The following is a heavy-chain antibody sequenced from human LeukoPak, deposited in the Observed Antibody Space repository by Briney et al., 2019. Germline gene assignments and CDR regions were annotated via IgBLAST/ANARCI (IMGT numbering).Heavy chain of an antibody. D-gene: IGHD6-19*01. J-gene: IGHJ4*02. CDR2: INAGNGDT. CDR3: AREGTPRYSSGWYGLS. CDR1: GYTFTNYI. Sequence: ASVKVSCKASGYTFTNYIIHWVRQAPGQRLEWMGWINAGNGDTEYSQKFQGRVTSTRDTSASTAYLDLRSLRSDDTAVYYCAREGTPRYSSGWYGLSWGQGTLVTVSS. V-gene: IGHV1-3*01.